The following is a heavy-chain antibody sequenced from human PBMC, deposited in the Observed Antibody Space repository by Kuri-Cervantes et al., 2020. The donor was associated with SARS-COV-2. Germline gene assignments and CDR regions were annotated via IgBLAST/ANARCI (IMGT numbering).Heavy chain of an antibody. CDR2: ISSSSSTI. Sequence: GGSLRLSCAASGFTFSSYSMNWVRQAPGKGLEWVSYISSSSSTIYYADSVKGRFTISRDNAKNSLYLQMNSLRAEDTAVYYCARDRYDFWSGLGYYYGMDVWGQGATVTVSS. V-gene: IGHV3-48*01. CDR1: GFTFSSYS. D-gene: IGHD3-3*01. J-gene: IGHJ6*02. CDR3: ARDRYDFWSGLGYYYGMDV.